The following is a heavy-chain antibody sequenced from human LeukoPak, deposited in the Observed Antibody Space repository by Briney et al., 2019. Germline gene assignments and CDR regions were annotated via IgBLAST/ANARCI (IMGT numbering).Heavy chain of an antibody. D-gene: IGHD6-13*01. CDR1: GYTLTELS. J-gene: IGHJ4*02. CDR2: FDPEDGET. CDR3: AIPGGSSRDFDY. V-gene: IGHV1-24*01. Sequence: AASVKVSCKVSGYTLTELSMHWVRQAPGKGLEWMGGFDPEDGETNYAQKFQGRVTMTEDTSTDTAYMELSSLRSEDTAVYYCAIPGGSSRDFDYWGQGTLVTVSS.